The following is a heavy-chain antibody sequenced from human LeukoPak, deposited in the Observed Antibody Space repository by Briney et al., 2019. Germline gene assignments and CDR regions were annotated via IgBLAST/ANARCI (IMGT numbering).Heavy chain of an antibody. CDR3: ARSPQGTYGMDV. Sequence: GESLKISCKGSGYSFTNNWIAWVRQMPGKGLEWMGVIFPGDSDTRYSPSFQGQVTISADKSISTAYLQWSSLKSSDTAMYYCARSPQGTYGMDVWGRGTTVTVSS. J-gene: IGHJ6*02. V-gene: IGHV5-51*01. CDR1: GYSFTNNW. CDR2: IFPGDSDT.